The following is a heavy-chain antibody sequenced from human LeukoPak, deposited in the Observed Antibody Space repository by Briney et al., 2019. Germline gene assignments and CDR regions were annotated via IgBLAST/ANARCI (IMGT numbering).Heavy chain of an antibody. Sequence: PSETLSLTCTVSGGSLTSSGYYWSWIRQPPGKGLEWIGYIYHTGSTYYNPSLKSRVTISVDRSKSQFSLKLSSVTAADTAMYYCARFSPIVGAPLHFDYWGQGTLVTVSS. CDR3: ARFSPIVGAPLHFDY. CDR2: IYHTGST. CDR1: GGSLTSSGYY. J-gene: IGHJ4*02. V-gene: IGHV4-30-2*01. D-gene: IGHD1-26*01.